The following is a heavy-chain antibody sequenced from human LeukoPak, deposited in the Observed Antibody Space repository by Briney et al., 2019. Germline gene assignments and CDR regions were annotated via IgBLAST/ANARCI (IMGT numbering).Heavy chain of an antibody. CDR2: MKPNNGKT. Sequence: ASVKVSCKASGYSFTSHDINWVRQATGQGLEWMGWMKPNNGKTGYAQKFQGRVTMTRDTSISTAYMELSRLRSDDTAVYYCARDSPGQLLFDYWGQGTLVTVSS. J-gene: IGHJ4*02. V-gene: IGHV1-8*01. CDR1: GYSFTSHD. D-gene: IGHD2-2*01. CDR3: ARDSPGQLLFDY.